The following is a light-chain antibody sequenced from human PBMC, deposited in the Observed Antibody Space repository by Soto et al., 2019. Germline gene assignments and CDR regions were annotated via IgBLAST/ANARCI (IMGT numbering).Light chain of an antibody. V-gene: IGLV2-8*01. Sequence: QSVLTQPPSASGSPGQSVTISCTGTSSDVGGYNYVSWYQQHPGKAPKLMIYEVSKRPSGVPDRFSGSKSGNTASLTVSGLQAEDEADYYCSSYAVSTLVVFGGGTMLTVL. CDR2: EVS. J-gene: IGLJ2*01. CDR3: SSYAVSTLVV. CDR1: SSDVGGYNY.